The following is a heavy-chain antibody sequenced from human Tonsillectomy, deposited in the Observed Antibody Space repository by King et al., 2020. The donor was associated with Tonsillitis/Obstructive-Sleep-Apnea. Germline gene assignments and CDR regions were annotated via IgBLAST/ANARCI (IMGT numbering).Heavy chain of an antibody. CDR1: GFTFSSYG. Sequence: VQLVESGGGVVQPGRSLRLSCAASGFTFSSYGMHWVRQAPGKGLEWVAVISYDGSHKYYADSVKGRFTISRDNSKNTLYLQMNSVRAEDTAVYYCASRALYWGQGTLVTVSS. CDR3: ASRALY. J-gene: IGHJ4*02. CDR2: ISYDGSHK. V-gene: IGHV3-30*03.